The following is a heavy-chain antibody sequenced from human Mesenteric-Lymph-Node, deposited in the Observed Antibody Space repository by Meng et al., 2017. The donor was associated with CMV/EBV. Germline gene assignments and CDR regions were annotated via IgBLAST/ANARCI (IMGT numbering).Heavy chain of an antibody. V-gene: IGHV3-30-3*01. CDR2: ISYDGSNK. CDR1: GFNFSSYA. Sequence: CAASGFNFSSYAMHWVRQAPGKGLEWVAVISYDGSNKYYADSVKGRFTISRNNSKNTLYLQMNSLRAEDTAVYYCAIGGTTVTPYFDYWGQGTLVTVSS. D-gene: IGHD4-17*01. J-gene: IGHJ4*02. CDR3: AIGGTTVTPYFDY.